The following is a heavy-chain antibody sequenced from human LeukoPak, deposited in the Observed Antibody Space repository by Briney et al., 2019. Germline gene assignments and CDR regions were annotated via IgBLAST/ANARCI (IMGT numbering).Heavy chain of an antibody. D-gene: IGHD2-15*01. CDR2: IGTAGDT. CDR1: GFTFSSYD. Sequence: GGSLGLSCAASGFTFSSYDMHWVRQATGKGLGWVSAIGTAGDTYYPGSVKGRFTISRENAKNSSYLQMNSLRAGDTAVYYCARALVTCSGGSCYFDRFDYWGQGTLVTVSS. CDR3: ARALVTCSGGSCYFDRFDY. J-gene: IGHJ4*02. V-gene: IGHV3-13*01.